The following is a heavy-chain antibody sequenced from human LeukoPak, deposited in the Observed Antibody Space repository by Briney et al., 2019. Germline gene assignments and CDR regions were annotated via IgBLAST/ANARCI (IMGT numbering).Heavy chain of an antibody. J-gene: IGHJ4*02. D-gene: IGHD1-26*01. Sequence: PGGSLRLSCAASGFTFSSYAMHWVRQAPGKGLEWVAVISYDGSNKYYADSVKGRFTISRDNSKNTLYLQMNSLRAEDTAVYYCARDQEGATGGFDYWGQGTPVTVSS. CDR2: ISYDGSNK. CDR3: ARDQEGATGGFDY. V-gene: IGHV3-30-3*01. CDR1: GFTFSSYA.